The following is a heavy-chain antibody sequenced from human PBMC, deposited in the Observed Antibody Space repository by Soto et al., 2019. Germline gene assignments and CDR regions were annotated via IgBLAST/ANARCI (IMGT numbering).Heavy chain of an antibody. J-gene: IGHJ3*02. CDR3: ARGFLGYCSSTSCSKSAFDI. D-gene: IGHD2-2*01. V-gene: IGHV4-34*01. Sequence: QVQLQQWGAGLLKPSETLSLTCAVYGGSFSGYYWSWIRQPPGKGLEWIGEINHSGSTNYNPSLTSRVTISVDTSKNQFSLKLSSVTAADTAVYYCARGFLGYCSSTSCSKSAFDIWGQGTMVTVSS. CDR1: GGSFSGYY. CDR2: INHSGST.